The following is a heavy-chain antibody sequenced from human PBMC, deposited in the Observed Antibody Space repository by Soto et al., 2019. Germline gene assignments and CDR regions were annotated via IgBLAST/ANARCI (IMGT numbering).Heavy chain of an antibody. CDR1: GYTFTSYY. Sequence: GASVKVSCKASGYTFTSYYMHWVRQAPGQGLEWMGIINPSGGSTSYAQKFQGRVTMTRDTSTSTVYMELSSLRSEDTAVYYCAREGYQLLPDYYYYGMDVPGQPTTVTVSS. D-gene: IGHD2-2*01. V-gene: IGHV1-46*01. CDR3: AREGYQLLPDYYYYGMDV. J-gene: IGHJ6*02. CDR2: INPSGGST.